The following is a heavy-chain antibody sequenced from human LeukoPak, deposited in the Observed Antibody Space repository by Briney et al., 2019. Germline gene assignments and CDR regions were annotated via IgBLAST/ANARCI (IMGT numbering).Heavy chain of an antibody. Sequence: GGSLRLSCAASGFTFSSYGMNWVRQAPGKGLEWVAGIWYDGSNKYYAGSVKGRFTISRDNSKNTLYLQMNSLRAEDTAVYYCARVQQEEYGDDYYYYGMDVWGQGTTVTVSS. D-gene: IGHD4-17*01. CDR1: GFTFSSYG. CDR3: ARVQQEEYGDDYYYYGMDV. J-gene: IGHJ6*02. V-gene: IGHV3-33*01. CDR2: IWYDGSNK.